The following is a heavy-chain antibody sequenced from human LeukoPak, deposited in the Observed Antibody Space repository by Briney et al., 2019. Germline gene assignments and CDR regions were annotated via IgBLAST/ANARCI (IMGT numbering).Heavy chain of an antibody. V-gene: IGHV3-23*01. CDR2: ISGNGRDT. Sequence: GGSLRLSCAASGFTFSSYGMHWVRQAPGKGLEWVSAISGNGRDTYYTGSVKGRFTISRDNSKNTLYLQMNSLRAEDTAIYYCARAAAVCSSTSCYGHYWGQGTLVTVSS. D-gene: IGHD2-2*01. J-gene: IGHJ4*02. CDR1: GFTFSSYG. CDR3: ARAAAVCSSTSCYGHY.